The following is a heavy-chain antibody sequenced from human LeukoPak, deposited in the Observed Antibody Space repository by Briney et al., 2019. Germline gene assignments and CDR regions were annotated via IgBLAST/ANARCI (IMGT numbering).Heavy chain of an antibody. J-gene: IGHJ4*02. Sequence: PSETLSLTCTVSGGSITIETYYWGWIRQPPGKGLEWIGNIHYSGTTYNNPALKSRVAISVDTSKSQFSLKLSSVTAADTAVYFCARNFRTDIRIDYWGQGTLVTVS. CDR3: ARNFRTDIRIDY. D-gene: IGHD3/OR15-3a*01. V-gene: IGHV4-39*01. CDR2: IHYSGTT. CDR1: GGSITIETYY.